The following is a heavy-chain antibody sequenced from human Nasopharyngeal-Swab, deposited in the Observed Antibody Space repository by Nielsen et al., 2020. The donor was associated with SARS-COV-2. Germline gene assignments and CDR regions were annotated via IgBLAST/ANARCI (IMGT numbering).Heavy chain of an antibody. CDR3: ARGWYDFWSGYFSNGMDV. Sequence: SETLSLTCTVSGGSISSGYYWGWIRQPPGKGLEWIGSIYHSGSTYYNPSLESRVTISVDTSKNQFSLRVTSVTAADTAVYYCARGWYDFWSGYFSNGMDVWGQGTTVTVSS. D-gene: IGHD3-3*01. CDR2: IYHSGST. CDR1: GGSISSGYY. V-gene: IGHV4-38-2*02. J-gene: IGHJ6*02.